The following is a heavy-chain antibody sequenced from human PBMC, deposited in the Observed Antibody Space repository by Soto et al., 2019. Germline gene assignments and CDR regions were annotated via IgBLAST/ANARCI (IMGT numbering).Heavy chain of an antibody. J-gene: IGHJ4*02. V-gene: IGHV3-53*01. D-gene: IGHD3-22*01. CDR3: ARRTYDSGPFDY. CDR2: IYSGGST. Sequence: EVQLVESGGGLIQPGGSLRLSCAASGFTVSSNYMSWVRQAPGKGLEWVSVIYSGGSTYYADSVKGRFTISRDNSKNALDLQMNSLRAEDTAVYYCARRTYDSGPFDYWGQGTLVTVSS. CDR1: GFTVSSNY.